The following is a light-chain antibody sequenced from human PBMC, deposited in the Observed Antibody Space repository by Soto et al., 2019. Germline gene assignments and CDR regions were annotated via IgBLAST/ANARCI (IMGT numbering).Light chain of an antibody. CDR2: DVS. Sequence: QSVLTQPRSVSGSPGQSVTISCTGTSSDVGGYNYVSWYQQHPGKAPKLMIYDVSKRPSGVPDRFSGSKSGNTASLTISGLQAEDEADYYCCSYPGRYTSLYVLGTGTKVTVL. CDR3: CSYPGRYTSLYV. CDR1: SSDVGGYNY. V-gene: IGLV2-11*01. J-gene: IGLJ1*01.